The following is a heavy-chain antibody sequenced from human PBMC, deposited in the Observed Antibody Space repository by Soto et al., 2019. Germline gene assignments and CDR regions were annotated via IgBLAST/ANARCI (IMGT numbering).Heavy chain of an antibody. Sequence: QVQLEQSGAEVKKPGSSVKISCKASGGTLSDHGVSWLRQAPGQGLEWVGGTIPVFNTAKYAPKFKGRVTIAADKYTNIAYMELGSLRSDDTAFYCCARGVYGSGNYYTGTSAFDIWGQGTLVIVSS. V-gene: IGHV1-69*06. CDR2: TIPVFNTA. D-gene: IGHD3-10*01. CDR3: ARGVYGSGNYYTGTSAFDI. J-gene: IGHJ3*02. CDR1: GGTLSDHG.